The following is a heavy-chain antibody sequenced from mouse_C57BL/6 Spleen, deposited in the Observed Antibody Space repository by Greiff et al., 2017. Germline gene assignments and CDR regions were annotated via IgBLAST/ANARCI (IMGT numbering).Heavy chain of an antibody. CDR2: INPNNGGT. V-gene: IGHV1-26*01. Sequence: EVQLQQSGPELVKPGASVKISCKASGYTFTDYYMNWVKQSHGKSLEWIGDINPNNGGTSYNQKFKGKATLTVDKSSSTAYMELRSLTSEDSAVYYCARLLITTVVGPFAYWGQGTLVTVSA. CDR3: ARLLITTVVGPFAY. CDR1: GYTFTDYY. J-gene: IGHJ3*01. D-gene: IGHD1-1*01.